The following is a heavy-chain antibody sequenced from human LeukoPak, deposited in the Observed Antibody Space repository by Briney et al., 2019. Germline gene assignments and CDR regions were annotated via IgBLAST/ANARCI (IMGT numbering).Heavy chain of an antibody. CDR1: GFTFSSYA. CDR3: ARHDYYDSSGYSDDY. Sequence: GGSLRLSCAASGFTFSSYAMSWVRQAPGKGLEWVSAISGSGGSTYYADSVKGRFTISRDNSKNTLYLQMNSLRAEDTAVYYCARHDYYDSSGYSDDYWGQGTLVTVSS. V-gene: IGHV3-23*01. CDR2: ISGSGGST. J-gene: IGHJ4*02. D-gene: IGHD3-22*01.